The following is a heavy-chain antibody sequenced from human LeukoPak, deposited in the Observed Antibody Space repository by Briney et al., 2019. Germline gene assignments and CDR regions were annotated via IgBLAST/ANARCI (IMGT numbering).Heavy chain of an antibody. D-gene: IGHD3-10*01. CDR1: GYTFINYG. V-gene: IGHV1-18*01. CDR3: ARDWAMVRGVITTYYYYYGMDV. J-gene: IGHJ6*02. CDR2: ISGYNGST. Sequence: ASVKVSCKASGYTFINYGISWVRQAPGQGLEWMGWISGYNGSTNYAQKLQGRVTMTTDTSTSTAYMELRSLRSDDTAVYYCARDWAMVRGVITTYYYYYGMDVWGQGTTVTVSS.